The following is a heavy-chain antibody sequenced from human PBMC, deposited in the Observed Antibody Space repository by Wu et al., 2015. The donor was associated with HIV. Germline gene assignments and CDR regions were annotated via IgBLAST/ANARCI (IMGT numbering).Heavy chain of an antibody. Sequence: QVQLVQSGAEVKKPGASVKVSCKSSGYTFTNYGISWVRQAPGQGLEWMGWINVFNGNTNYAQNLQGRVIMTTDTSTSTAYMELRSLRSDDTAVYYCARVSIPDYYDSRGYCDYWGQGTLVIVSS. CDR2: INVFNGNT. J-gene: IGHJ4*02. D-gene: IGHD3-22*01. CDR1: GYTFTNYG. V-gene: IGHV1-18*01. CDR3: ARVSIPDYYDSRGYCDY.